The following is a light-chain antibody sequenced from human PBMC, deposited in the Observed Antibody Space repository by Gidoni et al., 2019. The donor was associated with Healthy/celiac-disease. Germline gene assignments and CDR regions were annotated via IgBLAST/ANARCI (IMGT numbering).Light chain of an antibody. CDR3: QAWDSSTYV. CDR1: KLGDKY. CDR2: QDS. V-gene: IGLV3-1*01. Sequence: SYELTQPPSVSVSPGQTASITCSGDKLGDKYACWYQQKPGQSPVLVSYQDSKRPSVIPERFSGSNSGNTATLTISGTQAMDEADYYCQAWDSSTYVFGTGTKVTVL. J-gene: IGLJ1*01.